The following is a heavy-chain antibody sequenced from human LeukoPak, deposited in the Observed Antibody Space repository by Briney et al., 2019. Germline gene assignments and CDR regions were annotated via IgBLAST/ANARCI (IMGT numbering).Heavy chain of an antibody. CDR2: IYYTGGT. V-gene: IGHV4-59*08. CDR3: AKYGNSGWVIDN. D-gene: IGHD6-19*01. Sequence: PSETLSLTCTVSGGSMSRYFWTWIRQPPGKGLEYIGYIYYTGGTNYNPSLKSRVTISVDTSKNQFSLKLSSVTAADTAVYFCAKYGNSGWVIDNWGQGTLVTVSS. J-gene: IGHJ4*02. CDR1: GGSMSRYF.